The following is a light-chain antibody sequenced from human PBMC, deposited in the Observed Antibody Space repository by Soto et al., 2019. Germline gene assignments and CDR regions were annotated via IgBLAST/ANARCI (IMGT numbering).Light chain of an antibody. CDR1: QDVTRY. CDR2: AAS. V-gene: IGKV1-39*01. CDR3: QQLYSPPMA. Sequence: DIHMSQSPSSLTAPLGDRVTITCRASQDVTRYLTWYQQKPGKAPELLIYAASTLQSGVPSRFSGSVSGTEFTPTISSLQPEDFATYYCQQLYSPPMAFGQGTKVDIK. J-gene: IGKJ1*01.